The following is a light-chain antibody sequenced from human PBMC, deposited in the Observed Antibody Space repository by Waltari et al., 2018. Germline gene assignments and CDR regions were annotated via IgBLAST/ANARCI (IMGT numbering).Light chain of an antibody. Sequence: DIVLTQSPATLSLSPGERATLPCRDSQSVSGHLAWYQQKPGQAPVLLIYDTSNRATGIPARFSGGGSGTDFTLSISRLEPEDFALYFCHLRTDWPPRYTFGQGTKLEIK. V-gene: IGKV3-11*01. CDR3: HLRTDWPPRYT. CDR2: DTS. CDR1: QSVSGH. J-gene: IGKJ2*01.